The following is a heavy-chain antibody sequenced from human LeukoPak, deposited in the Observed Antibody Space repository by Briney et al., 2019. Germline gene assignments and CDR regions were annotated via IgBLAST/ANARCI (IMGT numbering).Heavy chain of an antibody. D-gene: IGHD6-13*01. CDR3: ARDQGAAGDY. J-gene: IGHJ4*02. CDR2: IDQNGSEK. V-gene: IGHV3-7*01. Sequence: SGGSLRLSCAASGFTFSRHWMTWVRQAPGKGLEWVANIDQNGSEKLYVDSVKGRFTISRDNAKNSPYLQMNSLRVEDTALYYCARDQGAAGDYWGQGTLVTVSS. CDR1: GFTFSRHW.